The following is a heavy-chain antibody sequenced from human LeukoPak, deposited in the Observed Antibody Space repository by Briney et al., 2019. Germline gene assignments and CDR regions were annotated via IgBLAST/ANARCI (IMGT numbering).Heavy chain of an antibody. CDR1: GFTFSNYA. J-gene: IGHJ4*02. Sequence: GGSLRLSCAASGFTFSNYAMSWVRQAPGKGLEWVSGISGGGGSTNYADSVKGRITISRDNSKNTVYLQMNSLRAEDTAVYYCAKDLVAADLGYFDYWGQGTLVTVSS. V-gene: IGHV3-23*01. D-gene: IGHD6-13*01. CDR3: AKDLVAADLGYFDY. CDR2: ISGGGGST.